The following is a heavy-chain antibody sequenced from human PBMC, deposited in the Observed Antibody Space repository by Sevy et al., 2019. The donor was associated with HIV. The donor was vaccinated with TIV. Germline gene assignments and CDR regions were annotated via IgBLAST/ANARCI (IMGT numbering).Heavy chain of an antibody. CDR3: ARGDYYDTSGYYTDAFDI. V-gene: IGHV3-7*04. CDR2: IKPGGSEK. Sequence: GGSLRLSCAASGFTFNSYWMSWVRQAPGKGLEWVGNIKPGGSEKYYVDSVKGRFTISRDNAKNSLYLQMNSLRAGDTAVYYCARGDYYDTSGYYTDAFDIWGQGTRVTVSS. D-gene: IGHD3-22*01. CDR1: GFTFNSYW. J-gene: IGHJ3*02.